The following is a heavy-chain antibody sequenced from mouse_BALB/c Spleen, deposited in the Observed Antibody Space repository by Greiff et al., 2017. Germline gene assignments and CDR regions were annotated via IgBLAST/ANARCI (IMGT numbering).Heavy chain of an antibody. Sequence: EVKVVESGGGLVKPGGSLKLSCAASGFTFSSYAMSWVRQTPEKRLEWVATISSGGSYTYYPDSVKGRFTISRDNAKNTLYLQMSSLRSEDTAMYYCARGKDYRYDVAMDYWGQGTSVTVSS. CDR1: GFTFSSYA. CDR2: ISSGGSYT. J-gene: IGHJ4*01. CDR3: ARGKDYRYDVAMDY. V-gene: IGHV5-9-3*01. D-gene: IGHD2-14*01.